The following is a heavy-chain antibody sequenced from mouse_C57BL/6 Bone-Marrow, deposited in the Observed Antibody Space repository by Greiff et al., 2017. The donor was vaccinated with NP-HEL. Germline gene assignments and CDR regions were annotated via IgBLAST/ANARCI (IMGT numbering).Heavy chain of an antibody. J-gene: IGHJ2*01. CDR2: IDPSDSYT. V-gene: IGHV1-50*01. CDR3: ARGDWAYYFDY. CDR1: GYTFTSYW. Sequence: QVQLQQPGAELVKPGASVKLSCKASGYTFTSYWMQWVKQRPGQGLEWIGEIDPSDSYTNYNQKFKGKATLTVDTSSSTAYMQLSSLTSEDSAVYYCARGDWAYYFDYWGQGTTLTVSS. D-gene: IGHD4-1*01.